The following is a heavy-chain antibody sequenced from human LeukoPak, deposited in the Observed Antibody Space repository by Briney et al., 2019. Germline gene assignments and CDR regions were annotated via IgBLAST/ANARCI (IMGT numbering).Heavy chain of an antibody. CDR1: GFTLSSYS. J-gene: IGHJ4*02. CDR3: ARVGSNQWLDY. D-gene: IGHD6-19*01. Sequence: GGSLRLSCAASGFTLSSYSMNWVRQAPGKGLEWVSYISGGSSTIYNADSVKGRFTISRDNAKNLLYLLMDTPRAEDTAVYYSARVGSNQWLDYWGQGTLVTVSS. V-gene: IGHV3-48*01. CDR2: ISGGSSTI.